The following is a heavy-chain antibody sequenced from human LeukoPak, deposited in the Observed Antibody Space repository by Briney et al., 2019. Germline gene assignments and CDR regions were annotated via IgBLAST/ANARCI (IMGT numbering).Heavy chain of an antibody. Sequence: ASVKVSCKASGYTFTGYFIRWVRQAPGQGLEWMGWINPNSGGTNSAHKFQGRVTMTRDTSISTAYMELSRLRSDDTAVYYCARVESITGAAGIDDAFDIWGQGTMVTVSS. D-gene: IGHD1-20*01. J-gene: IGHJ3*02. V-gene: IGHV1-2*02. CDR2: INPNSGGT. CDR3: ARVESITGAAGIDDAFDI. CDR1: GYTFTGYF.